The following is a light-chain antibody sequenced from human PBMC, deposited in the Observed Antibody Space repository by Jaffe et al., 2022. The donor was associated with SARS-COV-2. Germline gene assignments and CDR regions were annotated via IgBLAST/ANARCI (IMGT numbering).Light chain of an antibody. CDR1: SSNFGTGYD. CDR3: QSYDSTLRGSV. Sequence: QSVLTQPPSVSGAPGQRVTISCTGSSSNFGTGYDVHWYQQLPGAAPKLLIYHNTNRPSGVPDRFSGSKSGTSASLAISGLQAEDEADYYCQSYDSTLRGSVFGGGTKLTVL. CDR2: HNT. J-gene: IGLJ2*01. V-gene: IGLV1-40*01.